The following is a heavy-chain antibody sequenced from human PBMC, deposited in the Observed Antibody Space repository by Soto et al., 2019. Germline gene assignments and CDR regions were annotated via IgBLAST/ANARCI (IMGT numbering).Heavy chain of an antibody. CDR2: ISVSDAFI. D-gene: IGHD1-20*01. J-gene: IGHJ4*02. CDR3: TRETVASITGLDY. CDR1: GFNVGAFA. V-gene: IGHV3-23*01. Sequence: EVQLLESGGDLVQPGGSLRLSCAASGFNVGAFAVNWVRQAPGKGLEWVSGISVSDAFIYYADSVRGRFSISRDASENLLYLQMNSLRVDDTALYYCTRETVASITGLDYWGPGTLVTVSS.